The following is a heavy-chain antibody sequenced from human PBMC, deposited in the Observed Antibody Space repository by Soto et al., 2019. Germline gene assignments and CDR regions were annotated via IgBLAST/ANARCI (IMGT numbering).Heavy chain of an antibody. CDR3: ARESSGGDNWFDP. Sequence: SVKVACKASGGTFSIYTISWVLQAPGQGLEWMGRIIPILGIANYAQKFQGRVTITADKSTSTAYMELSSLRSEDTAVYYCARESSGGDNWFDPWGQGTLVTVSS. CDR1: GGTFSIYT. V-gene: IGHV1-69*04. D-gene: IGHD1-26*01. J-gene: IGHJ5*02. CDR2: IIPILGIA.